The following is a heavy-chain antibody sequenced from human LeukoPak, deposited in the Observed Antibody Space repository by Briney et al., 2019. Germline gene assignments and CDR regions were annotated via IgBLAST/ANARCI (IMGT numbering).Heavy chain of an antibody. CDR1: GESLSKYY. Sequence: SETLSLTCAVYGESLSKYYWTWIRQSPGKGLEWIGEINHRGSTNLNPFLKSRVTLSVDTSKYQFSLKLTSVTAADAAVYYCASSVGSTDYWGQGTLVTVSS. CDR3: ASSVGSTDY. V-gene: IGHV4-34*01. J-gene: IGHJ4*02. CDR2: INHRGST. D-gene: IGHD1-26*01.